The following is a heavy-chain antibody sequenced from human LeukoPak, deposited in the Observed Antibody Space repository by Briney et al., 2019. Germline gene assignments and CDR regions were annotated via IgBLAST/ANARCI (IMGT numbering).Heavy chain of an antibody. V-gene: IGHV3-15*01. Sequence: GGSLRLSCAASGFTFSNAWMSWVRQAPGKGLDWVGRIKSKTDGGTTDYAAPVKGRFTISRDDSKNTLYLQMNSLKTEDTAVYYCTTVRYSYGLDAFDIWGQGTMVTVSS. J-gene: IGHJ3*02. CDR3: TTVRYSYGLDAFDI. CDR2: IKSKTDGGTT. D-gene: IGHD5-18*01. CDR1: GFTFSNAW.